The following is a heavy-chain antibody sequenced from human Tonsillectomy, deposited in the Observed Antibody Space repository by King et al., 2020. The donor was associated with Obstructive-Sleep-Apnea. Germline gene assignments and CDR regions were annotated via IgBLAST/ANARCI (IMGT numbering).Heavy chain of an antibody. D-gene: IGHD1-26*01. CDR1: GNIFTDYY. V-gene: IGHV1-2*02. J-gene: IGHJ5*02. CDR3: ARLVGATSYWFDP. CDR2: MNPNSGGT. Sequence: VQLVESGAEMKKPGASVKVSCKASGNIFTDYYIQWVRQAPGQGLVWMGWMNPNSGGTNYAQKFQGRVTMTRDTSISTADMGLTRLTSDDTAVYYCARLVGATSYWFDPWGQGTLVTVSS.